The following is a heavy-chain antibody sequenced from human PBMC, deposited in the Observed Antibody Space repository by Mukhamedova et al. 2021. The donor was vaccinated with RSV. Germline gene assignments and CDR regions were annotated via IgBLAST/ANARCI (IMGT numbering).Heavy chain of an antibody. D-gene: IGHD6-19*01. CDR3: TKQTGYSSGWRPAY. CDR2: VSGGGGKT. V-gene: IGHV3-23*01. Sequence: VRQTPGQGLEWISDVSGGGGKTNYADSVKGRFTVSRDNSKNTLYLQMDSLRGEDTGVFFCTKQTGYSSGWRPAYWGQGTQVTVPS. J-gene: IGHJ4*02.